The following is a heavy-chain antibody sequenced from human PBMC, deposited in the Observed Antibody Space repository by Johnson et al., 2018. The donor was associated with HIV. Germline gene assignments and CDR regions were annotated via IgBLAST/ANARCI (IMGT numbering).Heavy chain of an antibody. Sequence: VQLVESGGGLVQPGGSLRLSCAASGFAFSSYAMTWVRQAPGKGLEWVSSISGSGGSTYYADSVKGQFTISRDNSKNTLYLQMSSLRAEDTAIYYCASMVTTGGDAFDIWGQGTMVTVSS. CDR3: ASMVTTGGDAFDI. D-gene: IGHD2-21*02. CDR1: GFAFSSYA. J-gene: IGHJ3*02. V-gene: IGHV3-23*04. CDR2: ISGSGGST.